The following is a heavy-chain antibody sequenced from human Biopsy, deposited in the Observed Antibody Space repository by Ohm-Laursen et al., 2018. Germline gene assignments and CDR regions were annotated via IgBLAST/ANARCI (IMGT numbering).Heavy chain of an antibody. D-gene: IGHD5-12*01. Sequence: GTLSLTCAVYGESFNGYYWSWIRQTPGKGLEWIGYIYYSGSTNYNPSLKSRVTISVDTSKNQFSLRLNSVTAADTAVYYCARVAGGYAYYYGMDVWGQGTTVIVSS. J-gene: IGHJ6*02. CDR2: IYYSGST. CDR1: GESFNGYY. V-gene: IGHV4-59*08. CDR3: ARVAGGYAYYYGMDV.